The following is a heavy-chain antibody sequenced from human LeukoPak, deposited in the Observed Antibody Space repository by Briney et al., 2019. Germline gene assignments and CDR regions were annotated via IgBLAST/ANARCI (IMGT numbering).Heavy chain of an antibody. D-gene: IGHD1-1*01. Sequence: SETLSLTCTVSGGSISGHYWSWIRQPPGKGLEWIGYLYNSATTNYNPSLKSRLSISGDTSKNQFSLRLISVTAADTAVYYCARRGVKTTRFDYWGQGILVTVSS. CDR2: LYNSATT. CDR3: ARRGVKTTRFDY. V-gene: IGHV4-59*11. CDR1: GGSISGHY. J-gene: IGHJ4*02.